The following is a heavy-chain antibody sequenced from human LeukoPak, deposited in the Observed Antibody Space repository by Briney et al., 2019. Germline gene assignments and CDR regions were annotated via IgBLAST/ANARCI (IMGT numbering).Heavy chain of an antibody. J-gene: IGHJ4*02. D-gene: IGHD6-19*01. V-gene: IGHV3-23*01. CDR2: ISGSGGST. Sequence: PGGSLRLSCAASGFTFSSYAMSWVRQAPGKGLEWVSAISGSGGSTYYADSVKGRFTISRDNSKNTLYLQMNSLRAEDTAVYYCAKDQASSGWYMPFDYWGQGTLVTVSS. CDR3: AKDQASSGWYMPFDY. CDR1: GFTFSSYA.